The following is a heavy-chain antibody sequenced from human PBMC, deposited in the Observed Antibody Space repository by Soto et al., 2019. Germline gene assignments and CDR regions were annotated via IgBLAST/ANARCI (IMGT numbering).Heavy chain of an antibody. V-gene: IGHV3-53*01. CDR1: GLTGSSDY. CDR2: IYSGGRT. D-gene: IGHD3-16*01. J-gene: IGHJ2*01. CDR3: GRGGDWYFDL. Sequence: GGSLRLSCAASGLTGSSDYMNWVRQTPGKGLEWVSVIYSGGRTYYADSVRGRFTICRDDSNNMLFLQMNCLRAEDTVVYGSGRGGDWYFDLWGRGPLVTASS.